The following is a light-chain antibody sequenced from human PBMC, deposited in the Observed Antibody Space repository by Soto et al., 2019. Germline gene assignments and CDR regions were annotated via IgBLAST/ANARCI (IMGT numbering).Light chain of an antibody. Sequence: DIVMTQSPDSLAVSLGERATINCKSSQSLLFSSNNKNYLAWYQQKGGQPPKLLIYWASTRESGVPDRFSGSGSGTDFTLTITSLKAEDVAVYYCQQYYSPPLSCGGGTKVEIK. V-gene: IGKV4-1*01. CDR2: WAS. CDR3: QQYYSPPLS. J-gene: IGKJ4*01. CDR1: QSLLFSSNNKNY.